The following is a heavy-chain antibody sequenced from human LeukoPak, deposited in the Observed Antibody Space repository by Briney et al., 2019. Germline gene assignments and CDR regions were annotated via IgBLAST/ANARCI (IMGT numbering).Heavy chain of an antibody. J-gene: IGHJ4*02. CDR3: ARDLDIVATKYYFDY. Sequence: GGSLRLSCAASGFTFSDYYMSWVRQAPGKGLEWVSYISGSGSTIYYADSVKGRFTISRDNAKNSLYLQMNSLRAEDTAVYYCARDLDIVATKYYFDYWGQGTLVTVSS. V-gene: IGHV3-11*01. CDR2: ISGSGSTI. D-gene: IGHD5-12*01. CDR1: GFTFSDYY.